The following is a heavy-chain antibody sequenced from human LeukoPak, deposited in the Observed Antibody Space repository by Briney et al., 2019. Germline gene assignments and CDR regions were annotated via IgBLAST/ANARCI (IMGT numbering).Heavy chain of an antibody. D-gene: IGHD3-3*01. CDR1: GGSFSGYY. V-gene: IGHV4-34*01. CDR2: INHSGST. Sequence: TSETLSLTCAVYGGSFSGYYWSWIRQPPGKGLEWIGEINHSGSTNYNPSLKGRVTISVDTSKNQFSLKLSSVTAADTAVYYCARAPPKHRSSFYFDYWGQGTLVTVSS. CDR3: ARAPPKHRSSFYFDY. J-gene: IGHJ4*02.